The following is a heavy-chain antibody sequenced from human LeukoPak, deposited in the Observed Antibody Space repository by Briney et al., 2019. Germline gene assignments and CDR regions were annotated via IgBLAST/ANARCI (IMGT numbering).Heavy chain of an antibody. D-gene: IGHD1-26*01. CDR3: AREGATREYTGVSWRYFFDF. CDR1: GYSFSIYS. V-gene: IGHV1-46*01. CDR2: IDPDGGTT. Sequence: ASVKVSCKASGYSFSIYSLHWVRQAPGQGLEWLGTIDPDGGTTSFAQKFQGRVTLTRDMSTNTVSLELRSLRSEDTALYFCAREGATREYTGVSWRYFFDFWGQGTLVTVSS. J-gene: IGHJ4*02.